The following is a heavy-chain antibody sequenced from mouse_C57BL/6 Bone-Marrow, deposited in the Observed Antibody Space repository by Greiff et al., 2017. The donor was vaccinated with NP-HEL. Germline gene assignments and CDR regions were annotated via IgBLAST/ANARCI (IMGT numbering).Heavy chain of an antibody. D-gene: IGHD2-1*01. CDR1: GYTFTSYG. CDR2: IYPRSGNT. Sequence: VQLQQSGAELARPGASVKLSCKASGYTFTSYGISWVKQRTGQGLEWIGEIYPRSGNTYYNEKFKGKATLTADKSSSTAYMELRSLTSEDSAVYFCARSIYYGNYAVAYWGQGTLVTVSA. CDR3: ARSIYYGNYAVAY. J-gene: IGHJ3*01. V-gene: IGHV1-81*01.